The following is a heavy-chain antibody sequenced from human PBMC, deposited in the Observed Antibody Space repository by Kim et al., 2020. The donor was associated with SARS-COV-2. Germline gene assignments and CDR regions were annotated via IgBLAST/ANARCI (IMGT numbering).Heavy chain of an antibody. V-gene: IGHV1-69*01. CDR3: ARGAEQLVPIGAFDI. J-gene: IGHJ3*02. D-gene: IGHD6-13*01. Sequence: QQFQGRVTITADESTSTAYMELSSLRSEDTAVYYCARGAEQLVPIGAFDIWGQGTMVTVSS.